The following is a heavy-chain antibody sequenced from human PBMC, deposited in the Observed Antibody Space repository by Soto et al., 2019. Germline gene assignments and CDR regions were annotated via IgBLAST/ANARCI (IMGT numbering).Heavy chain of an antibody. CDR2: VKHDGSEK. CDR1: GFTFNRYW. J-gene: IGHJ6*02. Sequence: PGGSLRLSCAASGFTFNRYWMSWVRQAPGKGLEWVANVKHDGSEKDYVDSVKGRFTISRDNARNSLFLQMNSLRAEDTAVYYCPSDLRLDLYGYYNYHYYGMDVWGQGHTVTVSS. CDR3: PSDLRLDLYGYYNYHYYGMDV. D-gene: IGHD3-3*01. V-gene: IGHV3-7*04.